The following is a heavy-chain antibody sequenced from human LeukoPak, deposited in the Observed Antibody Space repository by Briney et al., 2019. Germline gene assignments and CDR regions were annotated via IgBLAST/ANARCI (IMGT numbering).Heavy chain of an antibody. CDR3: ARLMADTAMGDYYYYYYMDV. Sequence: GGSLRLSCAASGFTFSSYSMNWVHQAPGKGLEWVSSINSSSSYIYYAGSVKGRFTISRDNAKNSLYLQMNSLRADDTAVYYCARLMADTAMGDYYYYYYMDVWGKGTTVTVSS. CDR2: INSSSSYI. CDR1: GFTFSSYS. D-gene: IGHD5-18*01. J-gene: IGHJ6*03. V-gene: IGHV3-21*01.